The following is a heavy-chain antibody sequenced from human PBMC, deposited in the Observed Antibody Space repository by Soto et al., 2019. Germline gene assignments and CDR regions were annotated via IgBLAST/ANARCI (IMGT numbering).Heavy chain of an antibody. Sequence: GGSLRLSCAASGFTFSSYAMHWVRQAPGKGLEWVAVISYDGSNKYYADSVKGRFTISRDNSKNTLYLQMNSLRAEDTAVYYCARSKTVEMATPFDYWGQGTLVTVSS. CDR3: ARSKTVEMATPFDY. CDR2: ISYDGSNK. D-gene: IGHD5-12*01. J-gene: IGHJ4*02. CDR1: GFTFSSYA. V-gene: IGHV3-30-3*01.